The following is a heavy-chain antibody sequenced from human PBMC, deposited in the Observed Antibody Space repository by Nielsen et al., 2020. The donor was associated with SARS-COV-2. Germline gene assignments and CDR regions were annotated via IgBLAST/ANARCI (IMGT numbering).Heavy chain of an antibody. CDR1: GFTFSSYS. CDR2: ISSSSSYI. D-gene: IGHD4-17*01. Sequence: GESLKISCAASGFTFSSYSMNWVRQAPGKGLEWVSSISSSSSYIYYADSVKGRFTISRDNAKNSLYLQMNSLRAEDTAVYYCARAPLYGDYFDYWGQGTLVTVSS. V-gene: IGHV3-21*04. J-gene: IGHJ4*02. CDR3: ARAPLYGDYFDY.